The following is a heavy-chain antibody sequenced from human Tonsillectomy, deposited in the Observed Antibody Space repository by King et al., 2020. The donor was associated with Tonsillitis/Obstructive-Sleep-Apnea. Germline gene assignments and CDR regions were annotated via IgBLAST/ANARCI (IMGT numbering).Heavy chain of an antibody. D-gene: IGHD1-26*01. J-gene: IGHJ2*01. CDR3: ARLDNTGSSLLFGGHFDL. V-gene: IGHV5-51*01. CDR2: IYPGDSDT. Sequence: VQLVESGAEVKKPGESLKISCQGSGYRFTSYWIAWVRQVPGKGLDWMGIIYPGDSDTEYSPSFQGQVTISADKSLDTAYLQWGSLRASDTAMYYCARLDNTGSSLLFGGHFDLWGRGTLVTVSS. CDR1: GYRFTSYW.